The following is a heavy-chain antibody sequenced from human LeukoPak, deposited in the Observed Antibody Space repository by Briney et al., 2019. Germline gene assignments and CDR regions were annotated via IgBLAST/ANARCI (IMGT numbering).Heavy chain of an antibody. Sequence: GGSLRLSCAASGFTFNTYKMNWVRQAPGRGLEWVSSIHSGGSDIYYADSVKSRFTVSRDNAKNSLFLQMNSLRAEDTALYYCARGHYDILTGNYKWTPDYWGQGTLVTVSS. V-gene: IGHV3-21*06. CDR3: ARGHYDILTGNYKWTPDY. CDR1: GFTFNTYK. D-gene: IGHD3-9*01. J-gene: IGHJ4*02. CDR2: IHSGGSDI.